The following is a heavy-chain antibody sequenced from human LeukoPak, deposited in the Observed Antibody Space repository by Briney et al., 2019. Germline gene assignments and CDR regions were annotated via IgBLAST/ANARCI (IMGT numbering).Heavy chain of an antibody. Sequence: GAVTVSFKGSGYTFTNYYMHWVRQAPGQGLEGVGVISPSGGSTSYAQKFQGRVPMPRDTSTSTVYMELRRLRSEDTAVYYCARTQILGVEEGGFAYWGQGTLVTVSS. CDR3: ARTQILGVEEGGFAY. J-gene: IGHJ4*02. V-gene: IGHV1-46*01. CDR2: ISPSGGST. CDR1: GYTFTNYY. D-gene: IGHD3-3*01.